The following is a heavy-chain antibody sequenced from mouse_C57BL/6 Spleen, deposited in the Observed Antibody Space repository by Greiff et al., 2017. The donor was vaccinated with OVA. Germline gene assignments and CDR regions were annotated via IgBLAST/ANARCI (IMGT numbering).Heavy chain of an antibody. CDR1: GYTFTDYY. Sequence: QVQLQQSGAELVRPGASVKLSCKASGYTFTDYYIHWVKQRPGQGLEWIARIYPGSGNTYYNEKFKGKATLTAEKSSSTAYMQLSSLTSEDSAVYFCAREDYGSSYWYFDVWGTGTTVTVAS. CDR3: AREDYGSSYWYFDV. D-gene: IGHD1-1*01. J-gene: IGHJ1*03. CDR2: IYPGSGNT. V-gene: IGHV1-76*01.